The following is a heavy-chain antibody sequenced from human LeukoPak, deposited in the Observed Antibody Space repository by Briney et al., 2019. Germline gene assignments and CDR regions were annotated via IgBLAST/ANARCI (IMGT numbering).Heavy chain of an antibody. Sequence: PSETLSLTCTVSGGSISSYYWSWIRQPPGKGLEWIGYIYYSGSTNYNPSLKSRVTISVDTSKNQFSLKLSSVTAADTAVYYCAPQSIAETYFDYWGQGTLVTVSS. CDR2: IYYSGST. CDR1: GGSISSYY. D-gene: IGHD6-6*01. CDR3: APQSIAETYFDY. V-gene: IGHV4-59*12. J-gene: IGHJ4*02.